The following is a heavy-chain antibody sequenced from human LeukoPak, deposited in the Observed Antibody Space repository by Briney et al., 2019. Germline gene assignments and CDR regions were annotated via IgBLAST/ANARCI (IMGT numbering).Heavy chain of an antibody. CDR1: GFTFSSYS. CDR3: ARGRYLTTLGGAAAGFLDY. CDR2: ISSSSSYI. V-gene: IGHV3-21*01. Sequence: PGGSLRLSCAASGFTFSSYSMNWVRQAPGKGLEWVSSISSSSSYIYYADSVKGRFTISRDNAKNSLYLQMNSLRAEDTAVYYCARGRYLTTLGGAAAGFLDYWGQGTLVTVSS. J-gene: IGHJ4*02. D-gene: IGHD6-13*01.